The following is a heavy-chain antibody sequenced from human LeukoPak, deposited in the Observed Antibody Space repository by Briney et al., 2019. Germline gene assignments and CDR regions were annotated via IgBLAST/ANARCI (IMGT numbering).Heavy chain of an antibody. CDR1: GGSISGHY. Sequence: SETLSLTCTVPGGSISGHYWSWIRQSPGRGLEWIGNIWTSGITKYNPSLNSRVTILIDTSKSQVYLKVRSMTAADTAVYYCARQAQARTDNYFDPWGQGTLVTVSS. CDR3: ARQAQARTDNYFDP. CDR2: IWTSGIT. V-gene: IGHV4-4*09. J-gene: IGHJ5*02. D-gene: IGHD1-1*01.